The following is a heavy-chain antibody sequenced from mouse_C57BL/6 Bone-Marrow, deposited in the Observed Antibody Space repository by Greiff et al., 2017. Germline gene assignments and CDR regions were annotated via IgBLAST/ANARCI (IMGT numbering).Heavy chain of an antibody. V-gene: IGHV14-2*01. CDR2: IDPEDGET. CDR1: GFNFKDYY. Sequence: VQLQQSGAELVKPGASVKLSCTASGFNFKDYYMHWVKQRPEQGLEWIGRIDPEDGETKYAPKFKGKATITADTSSNTAYLQLSSLTSEDTAVYYCARRDGTDYCDYWGQGTTLTVSA. CDR3: ARRDGTDYCDY. D-gene: IGHD2-3*01. J-gene: IGHJ2*01.